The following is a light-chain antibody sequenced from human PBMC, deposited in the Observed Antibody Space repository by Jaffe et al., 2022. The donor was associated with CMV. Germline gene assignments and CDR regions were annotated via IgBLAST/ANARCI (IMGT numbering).Light chain of an antibody. CDR3: QVWDSSSDHVV. CDR1: NIGSKS. Sequence: SYVLTQPPSVSVAPGTTARITCGGNNIGSKSVHWYQQKSGQAPVLVIYYDSDRPSGMPERFSGSNSGNTATLTISRVEAGDEADYYCQVWDSSSDHVVFGGGTKLTVL. V-gene: IGLV3-21*04. CDR2: YDS. J-gene: IGLJ2*01.